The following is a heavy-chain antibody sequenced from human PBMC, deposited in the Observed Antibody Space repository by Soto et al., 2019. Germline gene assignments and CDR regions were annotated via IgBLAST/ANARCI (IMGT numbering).Heavy chain of an antibody. D-gene: IGHD6-25*01. J-gene: IGHJ6*03. Sequence: QVQLAQSGAEGNKPESSSNDSCMASGYTFTSYGISWERQAPGPGLEWMGWISAYNGNTNYAQNPPGRVTMTTDSSTSTAYMELRSLRSDDTAVYYCAREAAYYYYYIAVWGKGTTVTVFS. CDR2: ISAYNGNT. CDR1: GYTFTSYG. CDR3: AREAAYYYYYIAV. V-gene: IGHV1-18*01.